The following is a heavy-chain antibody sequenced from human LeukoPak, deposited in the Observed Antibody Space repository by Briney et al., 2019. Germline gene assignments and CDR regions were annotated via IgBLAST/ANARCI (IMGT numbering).Heavy chain of an antibody. CDR1: GFTYSSYG. CDR3: ARDSDSIYYYDSSGYPGY. J-gene: IGHJ4*02. V-gene: IGHV3-30*02. CDR2: TRYDGSNK. Sequence: GGSLRLSCAASGFTYSSYGMHWVRQAPGKGLEWVAFTRYDGSNKYYADSVKGRFTISRDNSKNTLYLQMNSLRAEDTAVYYCARDSDSIYYYDSSGYPGYWGQGTLVTVSS. D-gene: IGHD3-22*01.